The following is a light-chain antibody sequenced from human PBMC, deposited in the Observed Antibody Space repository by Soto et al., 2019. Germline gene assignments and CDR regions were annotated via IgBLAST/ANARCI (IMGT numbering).Light chain of an antibody. CDR2: VAS. CDR1: QNINNY. J-gene: IGKJ5*01. CDR3: QQYESLPT. V-gene: IGKV1-33*01. Sequence: DIQMTQSPSSLSASVGDRVTITCQASQNINNYLNWYQQEPGRAPKLLIYVASNLKAGVPSRFRGSGSGTDFTFTISRLQPEDIATYYCQQYESLPTFGQGTRLEIK.